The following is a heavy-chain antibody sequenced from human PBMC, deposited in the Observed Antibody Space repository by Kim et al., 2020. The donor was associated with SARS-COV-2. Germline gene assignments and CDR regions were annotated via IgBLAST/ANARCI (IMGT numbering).Heavy chain of an antibody. CDR2: IKSKTDGGTT. D-gene: IGHD1-26*01. Sequence: GGSLRLSCAASGFTFSNAWMSWVRQAPGKGLEWVGRIKSKTDGGTTDYAAPVKGRFTISRDDSKNTLYLQMNSLKTEDTAVYYCTTVPQWEQAYRFDYWGQGTLVTVSS. CDR1: GFTFSNAW. J-gene: IGHJ4*02. CDR3: TTVPQWEQAYRFDY. V-gene: IGHV3-15*01.